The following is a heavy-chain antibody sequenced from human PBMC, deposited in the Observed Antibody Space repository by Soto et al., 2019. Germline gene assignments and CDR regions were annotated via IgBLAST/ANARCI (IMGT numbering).Heavy chain of an antibody. CDR2: IIPLFGTP. D-gene: IGHD2-21*02. CDR1: GGTFSSNT. Sequence: QVQLVQSGAEVKKPGSSVKISCKASGGTFSSNTINWVRQAAGQGLEWMGGIIPLFGTPNYPEKFQGRVTITADKSTNTEYMELSGLRSEDTAVYYCASKAACGGDGYAFASWGQGTLVTVS. V-gene: IGHV1-69*06. J-gene: IGHJ4*02. CDR3: ASKAACGGDGYAFAS.